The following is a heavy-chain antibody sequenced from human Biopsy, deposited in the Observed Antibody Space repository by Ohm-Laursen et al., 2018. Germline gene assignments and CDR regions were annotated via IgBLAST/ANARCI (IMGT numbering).Heavy chain of an antibody. CDR1: GCSISSDY. CDR3: ARATNSTGWPYYYFYGMDV. V-gene: IGHV4-59*01. Sequence: TLSLTCTVSGCSISSDYWSWIRQTPGQGLVWIGYIYYSGSTNYNPSLKSRVTISVDTSKNQFSLRLNSVTAADTAVYYCARATNSTGWPYYYFYGMDVWGQGTTVTVSS. J-gene: IGHJ6*02. CDR2: IYYSGST. D-gene: IGHD2/OR15-2a*01.